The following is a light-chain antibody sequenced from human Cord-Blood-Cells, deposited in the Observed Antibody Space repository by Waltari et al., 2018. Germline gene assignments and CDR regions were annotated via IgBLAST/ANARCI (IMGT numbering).Light chain of an antibody. CDR2: DAS. CDR3: QQCHNCPCT. J-gene: IGKJ1*01. Sequence: ELVITQSPATLSASPGERATLSCRASQSVSSNLAWYQQKPGQAPRLLIYDASTWPTGIPPRFSGSGSGTDFTLTISSLQSEDFAVYYCQQCHNCPCTFGQGTKVEIK. V-gene: IGKV3-15*01. CDR1: QSVSSN.